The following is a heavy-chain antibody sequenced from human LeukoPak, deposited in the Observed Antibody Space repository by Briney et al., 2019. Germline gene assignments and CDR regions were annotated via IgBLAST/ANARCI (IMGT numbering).Heavy chain of an antibody. CDR1: GYTFTGYY. Sequence: GASVTVSCKASGYTFTGYYMHWVRQAPGQGLEWMGWINPNSGGTNYAQKFQGRVTMTRDTSISTAYMELSRLRSDDTAVYYCARVCSAVAGTEDAFDIWGQGTMVTVSS. CDR2: INPNSGGT. J-gene: IGHJ3*02. CDR3: ARVCSAVAGTEDAFDI. V-gene: IGHV1-2*02. D-gene: IGHD6-19*01.